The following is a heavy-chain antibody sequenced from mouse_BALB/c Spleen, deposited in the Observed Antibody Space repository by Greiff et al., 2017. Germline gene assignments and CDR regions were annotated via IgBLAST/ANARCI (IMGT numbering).Heavy chain of an antibody. CDR2: INPGSGGT. J-gene: IGHJ2*01. Sequence: QVQLQQSGAELVRPGTSVKVSCKASGYAFTNYLIEWVKQRPGQGLEWIGVINPGSGGTNYNEKFKGKATLTADKSSSTAYMQLSSLTSDDSAVYFCARYGNYPDYWGQGTTLTVSS. CDR1: GYAFTNYL. CDR3: ARYGNYPDY. V-gene: IGHV1-54*01. D-gene: IGHD2-10*02.